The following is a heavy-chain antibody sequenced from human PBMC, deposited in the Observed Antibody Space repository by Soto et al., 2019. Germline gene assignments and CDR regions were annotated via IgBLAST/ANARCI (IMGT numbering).Heavy chain of an antibody. Sequence: PGWSLRLSCVASGFSCSNYNMNWVRQAPGKGLEWVSYITDSSDTVHYADSVRGLFTISRDNAESSLYLQMNSLRDEDTAVYFCARDFGHGYYLDYWGRGTLVTVSS. CDR3: ARDFGHGYYLDY. V-gene: IGHV3-48*02. J-gene: IGHJ4*02. D-gene: IGHD3-3*01. CDR1: GFSCSNYN. CDR2: ITDSSDTV.